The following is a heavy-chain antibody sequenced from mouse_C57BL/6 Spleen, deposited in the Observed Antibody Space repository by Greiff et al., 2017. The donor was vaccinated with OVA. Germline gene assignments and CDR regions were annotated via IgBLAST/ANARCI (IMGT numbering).Heavy chain of an antibody. CDR2: IDPETGGT. J-gene: IGHJ2*01. Sequence: VKLLESGAELVRPGASVTLSCKASGYTFTDYEMHWVKQTPVHGLEWIGAIDPETGGTAYNQKFKGKAILTADKSSSTAYMELRSLTSEDSAVYYCTRGYDGYFLDYWGQGTTLTVSS. CDR1: GYTFTDYE. V-gene: IGHV1-15*01. D-gene: IGHD2-3*01. CDR3: TRGYDGYFLDY.